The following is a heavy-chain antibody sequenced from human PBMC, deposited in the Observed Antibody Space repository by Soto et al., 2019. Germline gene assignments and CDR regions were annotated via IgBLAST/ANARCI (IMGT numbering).Heavy chain of an antibody. J-gene: IGHJ4*02. CDR1: GITYSPYA. CDR3: ARLLHGYSPVFDY. V-gene: IGHV1-69*13. CDR2: IIPIFGTA. D-gene: IGHD5-18*01. Sequence: SVKVSCKASGITYSPYAIHWVRQVPGQGLEWMGGIIPIFGTANYAQKFQGRVTITADESTSTAYMELSSLRSEDTAVYYCARLLHGYSPVFDYWGQGTLVTVSS.